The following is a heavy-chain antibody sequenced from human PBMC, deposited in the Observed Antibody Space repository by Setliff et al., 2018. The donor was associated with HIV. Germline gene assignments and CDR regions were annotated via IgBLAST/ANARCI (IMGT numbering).Heavy chain of an antibody. CDR1: GFTFSSYW. J-gene: IGHJ4*02. CDR3: ASSSPGGTPIVDY. D-gene: IGHD6-6*01. CDR2: INSDGSST. V-gene: IGHV3-74*01. Sequence: RLSCAASGFTFSSYWMHWVRQAPGKGLVWVSRINSDGSSTSYADSVKGRFTISRDNAKNTLYLQMNSLRAEDTAVYYCASSSPGGTPIVDYWGQGTLVTVSS.